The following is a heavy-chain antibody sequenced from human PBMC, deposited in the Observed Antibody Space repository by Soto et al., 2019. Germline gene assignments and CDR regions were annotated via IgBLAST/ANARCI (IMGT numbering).Heavy chain of an antibody. D-gene: IGHD5-18*01. V-gene: IGHV1-18*01. CDR1: GYTFTSYG. CDR3: ARAPRGYSYGYGYYYYYGMDV. J-gene: IGHJ6*02. CDR2: ISAYNGNT. Sequence: APVKVSCKASGYTFTSYGISWVRQATGQGLEWMGWISAYNGNTNYAQKLQGRVTMTTDTSTSTAYMELRSLRSDDTAVYYCARAPRGYSYGYGYYYYYGMDVWGQGTTVTVSS.